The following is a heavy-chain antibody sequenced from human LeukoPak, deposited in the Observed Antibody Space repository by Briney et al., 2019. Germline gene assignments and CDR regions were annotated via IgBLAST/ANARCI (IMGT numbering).Heavy chain of an antibody. V-gene: IGHV4-39*07. CDR1: GGSISSSSYY. Sequence: KPSETLSLTCTVSGGSISSSSYYWGWIRQPPGKGLEWIGSIYYSGSTYYNPSLKGRVTMSIDTSKNQFSLKLNSVTAADTAVYYCARGYGPGSSGFDYWGQGTLVTVSS. CDR3: ARGYGPGSSGFDY. J-gene: IGHJ4*02. CDR2: IYYSGST. D-gene: IGHD3-10*01.